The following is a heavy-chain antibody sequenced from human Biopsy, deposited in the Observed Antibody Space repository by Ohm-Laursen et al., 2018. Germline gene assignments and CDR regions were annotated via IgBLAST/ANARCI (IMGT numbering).Heavy chain of an antibody. Sequence: SVKVSCKAPRGTFSNYGVNWVRQAPGQGLEWLGGNIPILGSGNYAQKFQDRVTVAADTSTSTATMELRSLRSDDTAVYYCATKLTGYFHHWGQGTLVIVSS. CDR3: ATKLTGYFHH. CDR1: RGTFSNYG. J-gene: IGHJ1*01. V-gene: IGHV1-69*06. D-gene: IGHD3-9*01. CDR2: NIPILGSG.